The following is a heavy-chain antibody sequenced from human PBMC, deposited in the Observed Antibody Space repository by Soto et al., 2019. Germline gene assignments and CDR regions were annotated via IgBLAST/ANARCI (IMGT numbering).Heavy chain of an antibody. CDR2: ISPGSRYP. Sequence: GGSLRLSCAWSWLTFVDSYMSWIRQAPGKGLEWLSYISPGSRYPAYADSVKGRFTISRDNAKRSLYLQMMSLTAEDTAIYYCVRGGGGGLFDPWGQGTMVTVS. D-gene: IGHD2-15*01. CDR1: WLTFVDSY. V-gene: IGHV3-11*06. CDR3: VRGGGGGLFDP. J-gene: IGHJ5*02.